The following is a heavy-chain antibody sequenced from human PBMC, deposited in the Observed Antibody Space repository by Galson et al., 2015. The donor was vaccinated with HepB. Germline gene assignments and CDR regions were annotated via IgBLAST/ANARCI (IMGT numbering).Heavy chain of an antibody. Sequence: SLRLSCAASGFTFSSYGMHWVRQAPGKGLEWVAVIWYDGSNKYYADSVKGRFTISRDNSKNTLYLQMNSLRAEDTAVYYCARVDSNYDYYYYYHMDVWGKGTTVTVSS. V-gene: IGHV3-33*01. CDR1: GFTFSSYG. CDR2: IWYDGSNK. D-gene: IGHD4-11*01. CDR3: ARVDSNYDYYYYYHMDV. J-gene: IGHJ6*03.